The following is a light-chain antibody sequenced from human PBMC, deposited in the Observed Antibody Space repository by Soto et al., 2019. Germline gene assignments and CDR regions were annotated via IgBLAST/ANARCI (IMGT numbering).Light chain of an antibody. CDR3: QQLNSDSWT. CDR1: QGIATY. J-gene: IGKJ1*01. V-gene: IGKV1-9*01. CDR2: AAS. Sequence: DIQLTQSPSFLSASVGDRVTIACRASQGIATYLAWYQQKPGKAPKLLIYAASSLQSGVPSRFSGSGSGTEFTLTISSLQPEDFATYYCQQLNSDSWTFGQGTKVEIK.